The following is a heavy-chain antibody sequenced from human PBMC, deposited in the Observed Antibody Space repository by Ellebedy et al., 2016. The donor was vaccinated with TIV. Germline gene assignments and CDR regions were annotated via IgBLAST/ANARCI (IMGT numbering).Heavy chain of an antibody. D-gene: IGHD2-21*01. CDR2: VCHSGSP. Sequence: SETLSLXXTVSGGSMNNDCWSWIRQPPGKGLEWVGYVCHSGSPNNNPSLKSRLTMSLETSKNQFSLKLSSVTAADTAVYYCARDYWGSLDYWGQGILVTVSS. J-gene: IGHJ4*02. CDR1: GGSMNNDC. V-gene: IGHV4-59*01. CDR3: ARDYWGSLDY.